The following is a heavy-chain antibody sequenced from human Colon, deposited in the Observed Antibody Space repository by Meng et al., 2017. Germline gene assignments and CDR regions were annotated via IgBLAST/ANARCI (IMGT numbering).Heavy chain of an antibody. CDR3: TTAPAGRY. CDR2: IKSKTDGGTT. D-gene: IGHD3-10*01. J-gene: IGHJ4*02. CDR1: GLTFSNAW. Sequence: VQSVGSGGGVVQPVTSLRLPCAASGLTFSNAWMSWVRQAPGKGLEWVGRIKSKTDGGTTDYAAPVKGRFTISRDDSKNTLYLQMNSLKTEDTAIYYCTTAPAGRYWGQGTLVTVSS. V-gene: IGHV3-15*01.